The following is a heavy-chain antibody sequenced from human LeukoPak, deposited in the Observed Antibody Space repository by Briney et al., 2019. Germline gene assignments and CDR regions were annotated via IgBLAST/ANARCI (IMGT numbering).Heavy chain of an antibody. J-gene: IGHJ4*02. D-gene: IGHD2-21*01. V-gene: IGHV4-59*12. CDR1: GGSISSYY. Sequence: SETLSLTCTVSGGSISSYYWTRIRQLPGKGLEWLGYLDYSGSTKYNPSLKSRVTISVDTSKNQFSLKLSSVTAADTAVYYCARVVPRGGDDYWGQGTLVTVSS. CDR2: LDYSGST. CDR3: ARVVPRGGDDY.